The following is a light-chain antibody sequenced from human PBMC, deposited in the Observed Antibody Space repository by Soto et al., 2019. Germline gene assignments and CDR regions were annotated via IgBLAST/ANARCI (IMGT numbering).Light chain of an antibody. CDR1: QSVSGDY. J-gene: IGKJ4*01. Sequence: PGQRATLSCRASQSVSGDYIAWYQQKSGQAPRLLIYGASNRATDIPDRFSGSGSGTDCTLTITSLEPEDFAVYYCQHRSSWPLTIGGGTKVDIK. V-gene: IGKV3D-20*02. CDR2: GAS. CDR3: QHRSSWPLT.